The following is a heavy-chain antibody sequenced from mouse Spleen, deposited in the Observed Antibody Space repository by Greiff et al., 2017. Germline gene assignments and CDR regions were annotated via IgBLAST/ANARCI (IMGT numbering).Heavy chain of an antibody. CDR3: ARGLIPVGYAMDY. V-gene: IGHV1-82*01. CDR2: IYPGDGDT. J-gene: IGHJ4*01. CDR1: GYAFSSSW. Sequence: QVQLQQSGPELVKPGASVKISCKASGYAFSSSWMNWVKQRPGKGLEWIGRIYPGDGDTNYNGKFKGKATLTADKSSSTAYMQLSSLTSEDSAVYFCARGLIPVGYAMDYWGQGTSVTVSS. D-gene: IGHD3-1*01.